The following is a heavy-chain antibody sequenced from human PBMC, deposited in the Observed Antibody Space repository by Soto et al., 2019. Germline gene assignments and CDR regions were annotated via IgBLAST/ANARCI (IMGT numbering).Heavy chain of an antibody. V-gene: IGHV2-26*01. CDR2: SFSNDEK. J-gene: IGHJ2*01. CDR1: GFSLFNTRMG. D-gene: IGHD1-1*01. CDR3: ARILRLAQPYWYFDL. Sequence: QVTLKESDPVLVKPTETLTLTCTVSGFSLFNTRMGVSWIRQPPGKALEWLAHSFSNDEKSYSTSLKSRLTIFKDTSKSQVVLTMTNMDPVDTATYYCARILRLAQPYWYFDLWGRGTLVTVSA.